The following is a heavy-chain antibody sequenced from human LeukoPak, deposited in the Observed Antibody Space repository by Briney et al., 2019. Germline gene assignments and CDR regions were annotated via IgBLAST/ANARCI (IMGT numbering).Heavy chain of an antibody. CDR3: ARGGELGVWDWFDP. D-gene: IGHD3-16*01. CDR1: GFTFSNYG. J-gene: IGHJ5*02. V-gene: IGHV3-33*01. Sequence: PGGSLRLSCAASGFTFSNYGMHWVRQAPGKGLEWVAVIWSDGSNKYYADSVKGRFTISRDNSKNTLYPQMNSLRAEDTAVYYCARGGELGVWDWFDPWGQGTLVTVSS. CDR2: IWSDGSNK.